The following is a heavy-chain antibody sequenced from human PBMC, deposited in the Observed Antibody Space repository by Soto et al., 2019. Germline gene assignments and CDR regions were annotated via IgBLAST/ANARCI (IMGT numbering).Heavy chain of an antibody. Sequence: KASETLSLTCTVSGGSISSYYWSWIRQPPGKGLEWIGYIYYSGSTNYNPSLKSRVTISVDTSKNQFSLKLSSVTAADTAVYYCARQTGYNEPFDYWGQGTLVTVSS. CDR2: IYYSGST. D-gene: IGHD1-20*01. J-gene: IGHJ4*02. V-gene: IGHV4-59*01. CDR3: ARQTGYNEPFDY. CDR1: GGSISSYY.